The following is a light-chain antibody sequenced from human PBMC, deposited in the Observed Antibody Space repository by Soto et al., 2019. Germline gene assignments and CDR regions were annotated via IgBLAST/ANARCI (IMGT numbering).Light chain of an antibody. V-gene: IGLV2-14*03. CDR1: NSDIGGYNY. CDR2: DVS. CDR3: SSYTSRSTLGV. J-gene: IGLJ2*01. Sequence: QSALTQPASVSGSPGQSITISCTGTNSDIGGYNYVSWYQQHPGKAPKLMIYDVSNRPSGVSYCFSGSKSGNTASLTISGLQAEDEADYYCSSYTSRSTLGVFGGGTKVTVL.